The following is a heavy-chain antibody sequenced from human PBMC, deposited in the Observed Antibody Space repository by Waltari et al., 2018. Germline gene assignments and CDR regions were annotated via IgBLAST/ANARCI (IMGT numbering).Heavy chain of an antibody. V-gene: IGHV3-33*01. J-gene: IGHJ4*02. CDR3: ARDLGRAAAGTFDH. CDR2: MWYDGSNK. Sequence: QVQLVESGGGVVQPGRSLRLSAAASGFTFSRNALPWVRQAPGKGLEWVAVMWYDGSNKYYADSVKGRFTISRDNSKNTLYLQMNSLRAEDTAVYYCARDLGRAAAGTFDHWGQGTLVTVSS. CDR1: GFTFSRNA. D-gene: IGHD6-13*01.